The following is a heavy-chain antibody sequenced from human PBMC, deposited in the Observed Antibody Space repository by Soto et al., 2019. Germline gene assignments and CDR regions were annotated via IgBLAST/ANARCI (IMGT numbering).Heavy chain of an antibody. V-gene: IGHV1-69*13. D-gene: IGHD2-8*01. CDR3: ARVRCFNGLCHTADYGMDV. J-gene: IGHJ6*02. Sequence: SVKVSCKASGDVFRSYGINWVRQAPGQGLEWVGGIIPISGTTNYAQKFQGRVAITADESTDTVYMELSRLRSEDTAVYFCARVRCFNGLCHTADYGMDVWGQGTTVTVSS. CDR1: GDVFRSYG. CDR2: IIPISGTT.